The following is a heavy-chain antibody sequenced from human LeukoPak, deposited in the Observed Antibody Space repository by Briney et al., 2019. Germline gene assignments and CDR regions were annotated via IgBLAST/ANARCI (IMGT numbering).Heavy chain of an antibody. Sequence: AGGSLRLSCAASGFIFTDSPMHWVRQASGKGLEWLGRIKSKANSYATAYAASLKGRFTISRDDSKNTAYLQLNNLETEDTAVYYCTRLNVDATMEYYYFGMDVWGQGTTVTVSS. CDR2: IKSKANSYAT. CDR1: GFIFTDSP. V-gene: IGHV3-73*01. CDR3: TRLNVDATMEYYYFGMDV. J-gene: IGHJ6*02. D-gene: IGHD5-18*01.